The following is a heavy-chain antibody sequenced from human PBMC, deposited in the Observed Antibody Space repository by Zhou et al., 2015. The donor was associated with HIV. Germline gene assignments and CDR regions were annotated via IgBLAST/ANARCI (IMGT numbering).Heavy chain of an antibody. CDR1: GFTFTSSA. V-gene: IGHV1-58*01. D-gene: IGHD3-22*01. J-gene: IGHJ3*02. Sequence: QMQLVQSGPEVKKPGTSVKVSCKASGFTFTSSAVQWVRQARGQRLEWIGWIVVGSGNTNYAQKFQERVTITRDMSTSTAYMELSSLRSEDTAVYYCAAGREYYYDSSGYPAAFDIWGQGTMVTVSS. CDR3: AAGREYYYDSSGYPAAFDI. CDR2: IVVGSGNT.